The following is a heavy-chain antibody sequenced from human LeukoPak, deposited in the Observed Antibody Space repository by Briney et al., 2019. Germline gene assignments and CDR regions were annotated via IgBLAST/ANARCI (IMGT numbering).Heavy chain of an antibody. J-gene: IGHJ5*02. CDR3: ARDGFGDGGWFDP. D-gene: IGHD3-10*01. V-gene: IGHV4-59*12. CDR1: GGSISSYY. Sequence: PSETLSLTCTVSGGSISSYYWSWIRQPPGKGLEWIGSIYHSGSTYYNPSLKSRVTISVDTSKNQFSLKLSSVTAADTAVYYCARDGFGDGGWFDPWGQGTLVTVSS. CDR2: IYHSGST.